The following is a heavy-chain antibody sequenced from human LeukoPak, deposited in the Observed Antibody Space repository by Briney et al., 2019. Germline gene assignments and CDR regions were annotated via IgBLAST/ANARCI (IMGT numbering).Heavy chain of an antibody. CDR1: GFTFDDYA. D-gene: IGHD3-3*01. V-gene: IGHV3-9*01. Sequence: GGSLRLSCAASGFTFDDYAMHWVRQAPGKGLEWVSGISWNSGSIGYADSVKGRFTISRDNAKNSLYLQMNSLRAEDTAVYYCARERTWYDFQPGDWFDPWGQGTLVTVSS. CDR2: ISWNSGSI. CDR3: ARERTWYDFQPGDWFDP. J-gene: IGHJ5*02.